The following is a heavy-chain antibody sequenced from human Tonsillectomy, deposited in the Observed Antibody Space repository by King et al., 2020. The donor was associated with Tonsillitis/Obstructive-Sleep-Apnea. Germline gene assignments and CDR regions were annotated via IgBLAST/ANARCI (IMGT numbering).Heavy chain of an antibody. Sequence: VQLVESGAEVKRPGESLKISCTGSGYSFTNYWIGWVRQMPGKGLEWMGIIDPADSDTRYSPSFQGQVTISADKSISTAYLQWSSLKASDTAMYYCARRPDYNWNYRDWFFDIWGQGTMVTVSS. CDR1: GYSFTNYW. D-gene: IGHD1-7*01. CDR2: IDPADSDT. CDR3: ARRPDYNWNYRDWFFDI. J-gene: IGHJ3*02. V-gene: IGHV5-51*01.